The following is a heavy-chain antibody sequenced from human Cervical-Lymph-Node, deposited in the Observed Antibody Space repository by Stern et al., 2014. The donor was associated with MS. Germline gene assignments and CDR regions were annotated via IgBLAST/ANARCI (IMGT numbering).Heavy chain of an antibody. V-gene: IGHV1-69*01. Sequence: QVQLVQSGAEVKKPGSSMKVSCKASGGSFSTFDIIWVRQAPGQGLELLGVISPLFGTTNYVQKFQGRVTMTADASTSTAYMELSSLRSEDTAVYYCARHQGGIAANWGQGTLVTVSS. D-gene: IGHD6-13*01. CDR3: ARHQGGIAAN. CDR2: ISPLFGTT. J-gene: IGHJ4*02. CDR1: GGSFSTFD.